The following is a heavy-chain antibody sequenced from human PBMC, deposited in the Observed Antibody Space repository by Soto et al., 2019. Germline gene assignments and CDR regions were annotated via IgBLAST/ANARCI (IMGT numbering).Heavy chain of an antibody. V-gene: IGHV3-11*01. J-gene: IGHJ4*02. Sequence: NPGGSLRLSCEASGFTFSDYYMSWIRQAPGKGLEWVSYISSSGSTIYYADSVKGRFTISRDNAKNSLYLQMNSLRAEDTAVYYCARGEVVAATGFDYWGQGTLVTVSS. CDR2: ISSSGSTI. D-gene: IGHD2-15*01. CDR3: ARGEVVAATGFDY. CDR1: GFTFSDYY.